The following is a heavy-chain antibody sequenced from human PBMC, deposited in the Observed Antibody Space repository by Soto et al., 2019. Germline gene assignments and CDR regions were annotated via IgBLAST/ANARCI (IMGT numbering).Heavy chain of an antibody. J-gene: IGHJ6*02. CDR3: ARGHSTDCSNGVCSFFYNHEMDV. CDR1: GYSFSDYH. CDR2: INPKSGGT. D-gene: IGHD2-8*01. V-gene: IGHV1-2*04. Sequence: ASVKVSCKASGYSFSDYHIHWVVQPPGQWLEWLGRINPKSGGTSSAQKFQGWVTMTRDTSISTAYMELTRLRSDDTAVYFCARGHSTDCSNGVCSFFYNHEMDVWGQGTTVTVSS.